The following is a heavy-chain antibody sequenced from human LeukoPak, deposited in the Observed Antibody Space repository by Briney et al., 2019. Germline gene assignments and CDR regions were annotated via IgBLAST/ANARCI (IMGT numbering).Heavy chain of an antibody. CDR2: FDRGDGAT. J-gene: IGHJ4*02. CDR1: GYTLTELS. V-gene: IGHV1-24*01. CDR3: AAERSGELMAY. D-gene: IGHD3-3*01. Sequence: ASVKVSCNASGYTLTELSVYWVRQAPGKGLVWMGGFDRGDGATLYAQRLQGRVSVSEDTSTDTAYVELSSLTSDDTAEYFCAAERSGELMAYWGQGTLVTVSS.